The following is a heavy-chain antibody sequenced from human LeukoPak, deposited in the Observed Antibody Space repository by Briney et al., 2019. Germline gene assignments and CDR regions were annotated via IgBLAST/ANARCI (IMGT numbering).Heavy chain of an antibody. V-gene: IGHV3-23*01. CDR1: GFTFSTYA. J-gene: IGHJ5*01. CDR2: VSGRGGRT. Sequence: GGSLRLSCAASGFTFSTYAMSWVRQAPGEGLEWVSSVSGRGGRTYYADSVRGRFTISTDSSKNTVQLQMAGLRVEDTAIYYCVRLTENQLLGKGWADSWGQGTLVTVSS. CDR3: VRLTENQLLGKGWADS. D-gene: IGHD2-2*01.